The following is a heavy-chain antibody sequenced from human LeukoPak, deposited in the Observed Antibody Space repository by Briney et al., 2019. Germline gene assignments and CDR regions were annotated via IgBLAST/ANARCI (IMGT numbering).Heavy chain of an antibody. V-gene: IGHV3-74*01. CDR2: INSDGSST. J-gene: IGHJ4*02. CDR1: GFTFSSYW. D-gene: IGHD6-19*01. Sequence: PGGSLRLSCAASGFTFSSYWMHWVRQARGKGLVWVSRINSDGSSTSYADSVKGRFTISRHNAKNTLYLQMNGLRAEDTAVYYCARDQDRSGWYTFDYWGQGTLVTVSS. CDR3: ARDQDRSGWYTFDY.